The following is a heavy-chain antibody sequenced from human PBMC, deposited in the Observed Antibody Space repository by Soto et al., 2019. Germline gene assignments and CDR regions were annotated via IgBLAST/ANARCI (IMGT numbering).Heavy chain of an antibody. CDR1: GFTFSSYA. D-gene: IGHD2-2*01. J-gene: IGHJ4*02. CDR2: ISYDGSNK. Sequence: HPGGSLRLSCAASGFTFSSYAMHWVRQAPGKGLEWVAVISYDGSNKYYADSVKGRFTISRDNSENTLYLQMNSLRAEDTAVYYCASEYCSSTSCHVRPYHCLDYWGQGTLVTVSS. CDR3: ASEYCSSTSCHVRPYHCLDY. V-gene: IGHV3-30-3*01.